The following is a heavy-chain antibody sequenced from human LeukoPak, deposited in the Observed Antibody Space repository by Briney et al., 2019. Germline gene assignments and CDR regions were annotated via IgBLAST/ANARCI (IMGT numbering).Heavy chain of an antibody. V-gene: IGHV4-59*01. CDR3: ARAPVYSSSWYDI. J-gene: IGHJ3*02. Sequence: PSETLSLTCTVSGGSTSRNYYWGWIRQPPGKGLEWIGYIYYSGSTNYNPSLKSRVTISVDTSKNQFSLKLSSVTAADTAVYYCARAPVYSSSWYDIWGQGTMVTVSS. CDR1: GGSTSRNYY. D-gene: IGHD6-13*01. CDR2: IYYSGST.